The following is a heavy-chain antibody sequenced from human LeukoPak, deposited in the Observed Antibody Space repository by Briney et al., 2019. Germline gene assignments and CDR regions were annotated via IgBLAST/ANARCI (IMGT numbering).Heavy chain of an antibody. Sequence: SVKVSCKASGGTFSSYAISWVRQAPGQGLEWTGGIIPIFGTANYAQKFQGRVTITADESTSTAYMELSSLRSEDTAVYYCARGTEPRYQLLLFWGQGTLVTVSS. CDR1: GGTFSSYA. CDR3: ARGTEPRYQLLLF. CDR2: IIPIFGTA. V-gene: IGHV1-69*13. D-gene: IGHD2-2*01. J-gene: IGHJ4*02.